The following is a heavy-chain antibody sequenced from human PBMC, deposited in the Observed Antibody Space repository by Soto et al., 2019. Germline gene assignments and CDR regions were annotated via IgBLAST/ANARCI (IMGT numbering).Heavy chain of an antibody. Sequence: ASVKVSCKASGYTFTIYVISRGRQAPGQGLEWMGWISAYNGNTNYAQKLQGRVTMTTDTSTSTAYRELRSLRSADTAVYYCARHLLRYFDWLPPLNYYSYYMDVWGKGTTVTVSS. CDR1: GYTFTIYV. CDR2: ISAYNGNT. D-gene: IGHD3-9*01. V-gene: IGHV1-18*01. CDR3: ARHLLRYFDWLPPLNYYSYYMDV. J-gene: IGHJ6*03.